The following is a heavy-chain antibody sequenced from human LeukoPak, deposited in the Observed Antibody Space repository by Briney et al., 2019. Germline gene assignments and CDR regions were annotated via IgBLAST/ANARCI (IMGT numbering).Heavy chain of an antibody. CDR1: GGSISSGGDY. Sequence: SETLSLTCTVSGGSISSGGDYWSWIRQHPGKGLEWIGYIYYSGSTYYTPSLKSRLTISVDTSQNQFSLQLSSVTAADTAVYYCARNSGGSYFDYWGQGILVAVSS. J-gene: IGHJ4*02. D-gene: IGHD3-10*01. V-gene: IGHV4-31*03. CDR3: ARNSGGSYFDY. CDR2: IYYSGST.